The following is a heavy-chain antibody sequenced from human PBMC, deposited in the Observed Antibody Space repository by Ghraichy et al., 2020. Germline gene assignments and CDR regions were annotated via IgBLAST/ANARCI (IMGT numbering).Heavy chain of an antibody. V-gene: IGHV1-2*02. Sequence: ASVKVSCKASGYAFIAYYIHWVRRAPGQGLEWMGWINPDSGATNYAQKFQGRVTVTRDTSTTTTYLELFSLESDDTAVYYCARDPSLTTVVTPNLDYWGQGPLVTVPP. CDR2: INPDSGAT. CDR3: ARDPSLTTVVTPNLDY. D-gene: IGHD4-23*01. J-gene: IGHJ4*01. CDR1: GYAFIAYY.